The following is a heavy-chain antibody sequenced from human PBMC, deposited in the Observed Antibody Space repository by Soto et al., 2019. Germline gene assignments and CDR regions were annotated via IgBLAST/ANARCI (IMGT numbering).Heavy chain of an antibody. V-gene: IGHV1-69*12. CDR2: IIPIFGTT. CDR1: GGTFSNYA. Sequence: QVQLVQSGAEVKKPGSSVKVSCQASGGTFSNYALSWVRQAPGQGLEWMGGIIPIFGTTNYTQRFQGRVTMTADESTSTAYMELSSLRSEDTAVYYCARVSSSWYKDYFDSWGQGTLVTVSS. D-gene: IGHD6-13*01. J-gene: IGHJ4*02. CDR3: ARVSSSWYKDYFDS.